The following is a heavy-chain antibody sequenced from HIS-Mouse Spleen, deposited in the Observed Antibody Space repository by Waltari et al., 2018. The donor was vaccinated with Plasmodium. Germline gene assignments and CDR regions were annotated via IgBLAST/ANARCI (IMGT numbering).Heavy chain of an antibody. CDR3: ARLVVVASKDSY. Sequence: QVQLQQWGAGRLKPSETMSLTSAVSVGSFSGYSCSGIRQPPGKGLEWIGEINHSGSTNYNPSLKSRVTISVDTSKNQFSLKLSSVTAADTAVYYCARLVVVASKDSYWGQGTLVTVSS. CDR1: VGSFSGYS. V-gene: IGHV4-34*01. CDR2: INHSGST. J-gene: IGHJ4*02. D-gene: IGHD2-15*01.